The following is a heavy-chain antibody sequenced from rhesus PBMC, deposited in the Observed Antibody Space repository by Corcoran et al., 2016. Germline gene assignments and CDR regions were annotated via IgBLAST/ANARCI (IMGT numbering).Heavy chain of an antibody. CDR1: GFTFGSYA. Sequence: QVQLVQSGAEVKKPGASVKVSCKASGFTFGSYAINWVRQAPGQGLEWMGVIILLVGITNYAEQFQGRVTIPADTSTSTAYMELSSLRSEDTAVYYCARSAPLLTVGFDYWGQGVLVTVSS. V-gene: IGHV1-198*02. D-gene: IGHD2-15*01. CDR2: IILLVGIT. J-gene: IGHJ4*01. CDR3: ARSAPLLTVGFDY.